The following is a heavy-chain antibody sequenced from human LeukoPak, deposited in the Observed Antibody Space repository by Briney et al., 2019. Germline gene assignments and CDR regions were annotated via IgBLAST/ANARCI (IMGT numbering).Heavy chain of an antibody. J-gene: IGHJ6*03. CDR2: IYTSGST. D-gene: IGHD3-22*01. Sequence: SETLSLTCTVSGGSISSGSYYWRWIRQPAGKGLEWIGRIYTSGSTNYNPSLKSRVTISVDTSKNQFSLKLSSVTAADTAVYYCARRPYYYDSSGYYPYYYYMDVWGKGTTVTISS. CDR3: ARRPYYYDSSGYYPYYYYMDV. CDR1: GGSISSGSYY. V-gene: IGHV4-61*02.